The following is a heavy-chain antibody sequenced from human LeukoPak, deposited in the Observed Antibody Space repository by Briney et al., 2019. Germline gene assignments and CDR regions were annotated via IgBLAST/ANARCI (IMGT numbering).Heavy chain of an antibody. CDR2: INAGNGNT. Sequence: GASVKVSCKASGYTFTSYAMHWMRQAPGQRLEWMGWINAGNGNTKYSQKFQGRVTITRDTSASTAYMEPSSLRSEDTAVYYCARFGFGEFHFDYWGQGTLVTVSS. J-gene: IGHJ4*02. CDR1: GYTFTSYA. CDR3: ARFGFGEFHFDY. V-gene: IGHV1-3*01. D-gene: IGHD3-10*01.